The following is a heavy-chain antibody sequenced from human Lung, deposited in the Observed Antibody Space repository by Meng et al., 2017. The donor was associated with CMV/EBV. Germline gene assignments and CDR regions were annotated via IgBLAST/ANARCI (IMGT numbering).Heavy chain of an antibody. Sequence: SCVASGFTFSGYSMNWVRQTPGKGLEWVSSITSRSSNTYYSDSVKGRFTISRDNAKNSLYLQMNSLRDEDTAVYYCARDQIRGEVGARPRRPVDLWXQGTXVTVSS. CDR3: ARDQIRGEVGARPRRPVDL. CDR2: ITSRSSNT. CDR1: GFTFSGYS. J-gene: IGHJ4*02. D-gene: IGHD1-26*01. V-gene: IGHV3-21*01.